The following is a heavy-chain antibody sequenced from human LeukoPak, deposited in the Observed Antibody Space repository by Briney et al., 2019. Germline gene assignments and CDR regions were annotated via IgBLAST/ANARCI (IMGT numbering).Heavy chain of an antibody. CDR3: ARGDGPCSSTSCYRGWELLQDY. V-gene: IGHV3-7*04. CDR2: IKQDGSEK. Sequence: GGSLRLSCAASGFTFSSYWMSWVRQAPGKGLEWVANIKQDGSEKYYVDSVKGRFTISRDNAKNSLYLQMNSLRAEDTAVYYCARGDGPCSSTSCYRGWELLQDYWGQGTLVTVSS. D-gene: IGHD2-2*01. CDR1: GFTFSSYW. J-gene: IGHJ4*02.